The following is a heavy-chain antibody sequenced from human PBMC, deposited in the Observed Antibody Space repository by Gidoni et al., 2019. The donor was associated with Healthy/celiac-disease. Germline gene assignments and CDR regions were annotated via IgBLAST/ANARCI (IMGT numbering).Heavy chain of an antibody. CDR2: ISSNGGST. CDR3: VKDALHYYDSSGYYYVFGSNEDAFDI. D-gene: IGHD3-22*01. CDR1: GFTFSSYP. J-gene: IGHJ3*02. Sequence: EVQLVESGGGLVQPGGSLRPSCSSSGFTFSSYPMHWVRQPPGKGLEYVSAISSNGGSTYYADSVKGRFTISRDNSKNTLYLQMSSLRAEDTAVYYCVKDALHYYDSSGYYYVFGSNEDAFDIWGQGTMVTVSS. V-gene: IGHV3-64D*08.